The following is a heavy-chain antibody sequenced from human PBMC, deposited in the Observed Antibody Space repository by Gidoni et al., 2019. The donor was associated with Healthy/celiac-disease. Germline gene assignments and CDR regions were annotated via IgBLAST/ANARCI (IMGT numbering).Heavy chain of an antibody. CDR1: GGSISSGGYY. Sequence: QVQLQESGPGLVKPSQTLSLTCTVSGGSISSGGYYWSWIRQHPGKGLEWIGYIYYSGSTYYNPSLKSRVTISVDTSKNQFSLKLSSVTAADTAVYYCARLSFVPAAQQTPNWFDPWGQGTLVTVSS. D-gene: IGHD2-2*01. J-gene: IGHJ5*02. CDR3: ARLSFVPAAQQTPNWFDP. CDR2: IYYSGST. V-gene: IGHV4-31*03.